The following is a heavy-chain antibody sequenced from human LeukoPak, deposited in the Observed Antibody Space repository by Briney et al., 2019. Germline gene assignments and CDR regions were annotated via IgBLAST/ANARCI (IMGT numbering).Heavy chain of an antibody. CDR1: GFTFSSYG. CDR3: AKAEYGGNSGFDY. CDR2: ISYAGSNK. Sequence: PGGSLRLSCAASGFTFSSYGMHWVRQAPGKGLEWVAIISYAGSNKYYADSVKGRFTISRDNSKNTLYLQMNSLSAEDTAVYYCAKAEYGGNSGFDYWGQGTLVTVSS. V-gene: IGHV3-30*18. D-gene: IGHD4-23*01. J-gene: IGHJ4*02.